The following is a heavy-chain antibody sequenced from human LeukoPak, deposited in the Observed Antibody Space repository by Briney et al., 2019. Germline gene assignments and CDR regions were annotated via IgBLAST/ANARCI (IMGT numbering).Heavy chain of an antibody. V-gene: IGHV3-15*01. CDR3: TTDLLAGATAVPRDETDY. CDR2: IKSKTDGGTT. J-gene: IGHJ4*02. D-gene: IGHD1-26*01. CDR1: GFTFTTYW. Sequence: GGSLRLSCAASGFTFTTYWMHWVRQVPGKGLEWVGRIKSKTDGGTTDYAAPVKGRFTISRDDSKNTLYLQMNSLKTEDTAVYYCTTDLLAGATAVPRDETDYWGQGTLVTVSS.